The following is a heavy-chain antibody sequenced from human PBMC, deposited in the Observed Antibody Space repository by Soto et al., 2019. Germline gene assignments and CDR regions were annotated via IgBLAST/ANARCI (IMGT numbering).Heavy chain of an antibody. CDR1: GFTFSSYS. V-gene: IGHV3-48*01. Sequence: EVQLVESGGGLVQPGGSLRLSCAASGFTFSSYSMNWVRQAPGKGLEWVSYMSSSSSTIYYADSVKGRFTISRDNAKNSLYLQMNSLRAEDTAVYYCARDDLRITRVRGVLRWGQGTLVTVSS. D-gene: IGHD3-10*01. CDR2: MSSSSSTI. CDR3: ARDDLRITRVRGVLR. J-gene: IGHJ4*02.